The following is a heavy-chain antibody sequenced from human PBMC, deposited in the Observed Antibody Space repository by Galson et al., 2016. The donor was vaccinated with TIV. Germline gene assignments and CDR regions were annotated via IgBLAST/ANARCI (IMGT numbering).Heavy chain of an antibody. V-gene: IGHV3-30*18. D-gene: IGHD4-17*01. CDR3: AKDPRIFGDYLLAYFDY. CDR1: GFSFSDYG. CDR2: ILYDGTDK. Sequence: SLRLSCAASGFSFSDYGMHWVRQAPGKGLEWVAVILYDGTDKYYADSVKGRFTISRDNSKNTVSLHLNSLRVEDTAVYYCAKDPRIFGDYLLAYFDYWGQGTLVGVSS. J-gene: IGHJ4*02.